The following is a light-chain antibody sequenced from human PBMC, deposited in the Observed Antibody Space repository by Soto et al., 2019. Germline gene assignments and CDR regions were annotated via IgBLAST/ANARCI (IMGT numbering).Light chain of an antibody. CDR2: LSSDGSH. CDR3: QTWGTGIV. Sequence: QPVLTQSPSASASLGASVKLTCTLSSGHSSYAIAWHQQQPEKGPRYLMKLSSDGSHYKGDGIPDRFSGSSSGAERYLTISSLQYEDEADYYCQTWGTGIVFGGGTKLTVL. J-gene: IGLJ2*01. CDR1: SGHSSYA. V-gene: IGLV4-69*01.